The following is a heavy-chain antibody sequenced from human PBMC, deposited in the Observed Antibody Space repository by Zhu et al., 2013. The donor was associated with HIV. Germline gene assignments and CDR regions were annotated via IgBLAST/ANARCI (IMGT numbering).Heavy chain of an antibody. Sequence: EVQLVESGGGLVKPGGSLRLSCAGSGFTSGFTFSQAWMSWVRQAPGMGLEWVGRVKSIAFGETTEYAAPVEGRFTVSRDDSKNTLYLQMNSLRTEDTALYYCVTGVAGFFNYWGQGTLVTVSS. CDR2: VKSIAFGETT. V-gene: IGHV3-15*01. CDR3: VTGVAGFFNY. J-gene: IGHJ4*02. D-gene: IGHD2-15*01. CDR1: GFTFSQAW.